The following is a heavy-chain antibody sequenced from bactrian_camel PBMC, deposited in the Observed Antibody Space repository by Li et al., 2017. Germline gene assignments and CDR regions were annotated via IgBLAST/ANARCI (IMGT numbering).Heavy chain of an antibody. D-gene: IGHD4*01. V-gene: IGHV3S40*01. CDR1: GFTSSSYV. Sequence: VQLVESGGGLVQAGDSLRLSCAPSGFTSSSYVMAWVRQAPGKGLEWVSSFHAGGGSTYYADFVKGRFTISRDNDKNTVHLQLNSLKTEDMAVYYCARARGFITTMDSPRPAYYYGMDYWGKGTQVTVS. J-gene: IGHJ7*01. CDR2: FHAGGGST.